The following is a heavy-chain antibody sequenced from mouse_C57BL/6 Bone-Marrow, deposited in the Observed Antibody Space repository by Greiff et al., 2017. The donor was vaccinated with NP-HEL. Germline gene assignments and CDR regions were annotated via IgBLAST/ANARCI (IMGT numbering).Heavy chain of an antibody. CDR3: AREDYGSSYDAMDY. D-gene: IGHD1-1*01. CDR1: GYSFTDYN. J-gene: IGHJ4*01. CDR2: INPNYGTT. V-gene: IGHV1-39*01. Sequence: LVEPGASVKISCKASGYSFTDYNMNWVKQSNGKSLEWIGVINPNYGTTSYNQKFKGKATLTVDQSSSTAYMQLNSLTSEDSAVYYCAREDYGSSYDAMDYWGQGTSVTVSS.